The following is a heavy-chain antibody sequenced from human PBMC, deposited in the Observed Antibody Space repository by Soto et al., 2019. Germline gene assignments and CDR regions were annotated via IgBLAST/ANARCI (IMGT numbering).Heavy chain of an antibody. CDR1: GYTLTSYY. Sequence: ASVKVSCKASGYTLTSYYMHWVRQAPGQGLEWMGIINPSGGSTSYAQKFQGRVTMTRDTSTSTVYMELSSLRSEDTAVYYCARDGPPLELRVWLEGDYYYYYIDVWGQGTTVTVSS. CDR3: ARDGPPLELRVWLEGDYYYYYIDV. D-gene: IGHD1-7*01. J-gene: IGHJ6*03. CDR2: INPSGGST. V-gene: IGHV1-46*03.